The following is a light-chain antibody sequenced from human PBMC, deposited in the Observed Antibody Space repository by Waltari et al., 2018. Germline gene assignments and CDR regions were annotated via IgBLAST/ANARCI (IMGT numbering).Light chain of an antibody. CDR1: CATIGAGYA. CDR2: GDS. J-gene: IGLJ7*01. Sequence: QSVLTQPPSVSGAPEHRVTISCPGNCATIGAGYALHLHQQLPGTAPKPLIYGDSNRPSGVPDRFSGSKSGTSASLAITGLQAEDEADYYCQSYDSSLSNAVFGGGTQLTVL. V-gene: IGLV1-40*01. CDR3: QSYDSSLSNAV.